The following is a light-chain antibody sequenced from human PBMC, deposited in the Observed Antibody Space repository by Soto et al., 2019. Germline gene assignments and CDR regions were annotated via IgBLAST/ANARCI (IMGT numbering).Light chain of an antibody. CDR3: TSWTTITPMI. CDR2: DVN. Sequence: QSALTQPASVSGSPGQSITISCTGTSSDIGAYNFVSWYQQHPGKAPKLMLYDVNIRPSGVSNRFSGSKSGNTASLTSSGLQAEDEADYYCTSWTTITPMIFGGGTKLTVL. J-gene: IGLJ2*01. CDR1: SSDIGAYNF. V-gene: IGLV2-14*03.